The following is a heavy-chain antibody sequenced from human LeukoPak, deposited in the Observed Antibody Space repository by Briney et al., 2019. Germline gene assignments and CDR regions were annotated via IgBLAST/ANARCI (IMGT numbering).Heavy chain of an antibody. CDR1: GFTFSNYV. V-gene: IGHV3-33*01. Sequence: GGSLRLSCAASGFTFSNYVMHWVCQAPGKGVEWVAVIFYDGSNKYSADSVKGRFTISRDNSENTLFLQMNSLRAEDTAVYYCARVGSAWSYFDYWGQGTLVTVSS. CDR2: IFYDGSNK. D-gene: IGHD6-19*01. CDR3: ARVGSAWSYFDY. J-gene: IGHJ4*02.